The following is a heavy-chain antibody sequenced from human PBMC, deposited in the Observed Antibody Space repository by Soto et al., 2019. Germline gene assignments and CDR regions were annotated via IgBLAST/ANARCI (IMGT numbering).Heavy chain of an antibody. CDR3: ARIQPMATDYYGMDV. Sequence: GPALVNPTQTLTLNFTFSGFSLNTSGMCVSWIRQPPGKALEWLALIDWDDDKYYSTSLKTRLTISKDTSKNQVVLTMTNMDPVDTATYYCARIQPMATDYYGMDVWGQGTTVPVSS. D-gene: IGHD3-10*01. J-gene: IGHJ6*02. CDR1: GFSLNTSGMC. CDR2: IDWDDDK. V-gene: IGHV2-70*01.